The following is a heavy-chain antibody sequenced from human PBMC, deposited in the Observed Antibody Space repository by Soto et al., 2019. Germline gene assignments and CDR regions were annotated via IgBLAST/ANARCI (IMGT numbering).Heavy chain of an antibody. CDR2: INPNSGGT. Sequence: ASVKVSCKASGYTFTSYDIHWVRQATGQGLEWMGWINPNSGGTNYAQKFQGWVTMTRDTSISTAYMELSRLRSDDTAVYYCARDRGDYYYYYMDVWGKGTTVTVSS. J-gene: IGHJ6*03. CDR3: ARDRGDYYYYYMDV. CDR1: GYTFTSYD. V-gene: IGHV1-2*04. D-gene: IGHD3-10*01.